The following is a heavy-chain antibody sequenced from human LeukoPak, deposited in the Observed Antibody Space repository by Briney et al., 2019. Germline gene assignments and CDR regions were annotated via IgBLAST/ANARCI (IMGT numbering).Heavy chain of an antibody. J-gene: IGHJ5*02. Sequence: GESLKISCKGSGYSFTNYWIGWVRQMPGKGLEWMGIIYPGDSDTRYSPSFQGQVTISADKSISTAYLQWSSLKASDTAIYYCARALGDYGAGNYWDWFDPWGQGTLVTVSS. V-gene: IGHV5-51*01. D-gene: IGHD3-10*01. CDR2: IYPGDSDT. CDR3: ARALGDYGAGNYWDWFDP. CDR1: GYSFTNYW.